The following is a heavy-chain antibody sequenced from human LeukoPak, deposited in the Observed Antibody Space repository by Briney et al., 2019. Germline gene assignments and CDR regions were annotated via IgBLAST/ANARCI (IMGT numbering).Heavy chain of an antibody. D-gene: IGHD1-1*01. Sequence: SETLSLTCTVSGGSISSSSYYWSWIRQPPGKGLEWIGYIYYSGSTNYNPSLKSRVTISVDTSKNQFSLKLSSVTAADTAVYYCAITTGIGIDYWGQGTLVTVSS. CDR2: IYYSGST. CDR1: GGSISSSSYY. J-gene: IGHJ4*02. V-gene: IGHV4-61*01. CDR3: AITTGIGIDY.